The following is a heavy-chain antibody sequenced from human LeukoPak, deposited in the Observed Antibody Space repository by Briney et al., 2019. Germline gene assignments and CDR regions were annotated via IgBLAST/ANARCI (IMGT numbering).Heavy chain of an antibody. CDR3: AKDQGGNYYYYMDV. Sequence: GGSLRLSCAASGFTFSSSWMHWVRQAPGKGLEWVAVISYDGSNKYYADSVKGRFTISRDSSQSALYLQMNSLRAEDTAVYYCAKDQGGNYYYYMDVWGKGTTVTVSS. D-gene: IGHD3-16*01. CDR1: GFTFSSSW. J-gene: IGHJ6*03. V-gene: IGHV3-30*18. CDR2: ISYDGSNK.